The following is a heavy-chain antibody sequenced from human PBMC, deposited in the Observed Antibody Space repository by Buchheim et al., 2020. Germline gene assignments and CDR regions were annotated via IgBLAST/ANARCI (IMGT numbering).Heavy chain of an antibody. J-gene: IGHJ4*02. CDR2: IWYDGSNK. CDR3: ARGATRVLHLGELSPGGMNY. Sequence: QVQLVESGGGVVQPGRSPRLSCAASGFTFSSYGMHWVRQAPGKGLEWVAVIWYDGSNKYYADSVKGRFTISRDNSKNTLYLQMNSLRAEDTAVYYCARGATRVLHLGELSPGGMNYWGQGTL. V-gene: IGHV3-33*01. D-gene: IGHD3-16*02. CDR1: GFTFSSYG.